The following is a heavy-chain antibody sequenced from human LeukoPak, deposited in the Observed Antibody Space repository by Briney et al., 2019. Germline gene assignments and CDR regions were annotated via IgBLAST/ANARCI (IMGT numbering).Heavy chain of an antibody. D-gene: IGHD3-10*01. CDR3: ARDVLLWFGASYYYYGMDV. V-gene: IGHV4-30-4*01. Sequence: SETLSLTCTVSGGSISSGDYYWSWIRQPPGKGLEWIGYIYYSGSTYYNPSLKSRVTISVDTSKNQFSLKLSSVTAADTAVYYCARDVLLWFGASYYYYGMDVWGQGTTVTVSS. CDR1: GGSISSGDYY. CDR2: IYYSGST. J-gene: IGHJ6*02.